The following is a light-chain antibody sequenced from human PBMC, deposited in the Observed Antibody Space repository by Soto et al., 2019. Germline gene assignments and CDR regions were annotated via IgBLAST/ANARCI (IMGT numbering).Light chain of an antibody. CDR1: QXITNNY. CDR2: DXS. Sequence: EIVLTQSPGTLSLSPGERATLPCRASQXITNNYVPLYQHKPGQAPRXXIYDXSSRATGSPVRLSGSGSGTDFTLTISRLEPEDSASYCCQQSYNVPRTFGQGTKVDIK. V-gene: IGKV3-20*01. J-gene: IGKJ1*01. CDR3: QQSYNVPRT.